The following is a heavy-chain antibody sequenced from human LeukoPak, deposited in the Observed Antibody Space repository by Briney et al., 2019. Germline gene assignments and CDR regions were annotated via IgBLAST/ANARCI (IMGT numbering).Heavy chain of an antibody. CDR1: GYTFTSYY. Sequence: GASVKVSCKASGYTFTSYYMHWVRQAPGQGLEWMGIINPSGGSTSYARKFRGRVTMTRDTSTSTVYMELSSLRSEDTAVYYCARGQGSTLFPYYYDSSGPDYWGQGTLVTVSS. CDR3: ARGQGSTLFPYYYDSSGPDY. J-gene: IGHJ4*02. V-gene: IGHV1-46*01. CDR2: INPSGGST. D-gene: IGHD3-22*01.